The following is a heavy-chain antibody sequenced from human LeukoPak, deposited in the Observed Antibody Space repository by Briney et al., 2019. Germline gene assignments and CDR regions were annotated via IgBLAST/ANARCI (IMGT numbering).Heavy chain of an antibody. J-gene: IGHJ4*02. CDR2: IYYSGST. CDR3: ARGTYYYGSGSLLPYFDY. CDR1: GGSICSYY. Sequence: PSETLSLTCTVSGGSICSYYWSWIRQPPGKGLEWIGYIYYSGSTNYNPSLKSRVTISVDTSKNQFSLKLSSVTAADTAVYYCARGTYYYGSGSLLPYFDYWGQGTLVTVSS. D-gene: IGHD3-10*01. V-gene: IGHV4-59*01.